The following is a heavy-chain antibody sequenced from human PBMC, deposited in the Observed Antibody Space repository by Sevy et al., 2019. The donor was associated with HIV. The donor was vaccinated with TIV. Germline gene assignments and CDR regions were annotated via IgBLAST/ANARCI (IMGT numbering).Heavy chain of an antibody. CDR2: VGPAGDP. J-gene: IGHJ6*02. CDR1: GFTFSNYP. Sequence: GGSLRLSCAASGFTFSNYPMHWVRQVTGKGLEWVSGVGPAGDPFYPGSVKGRFTISRENAKNSFYLQMNSLRAGDTAVYYCARSGGYSDYGMDVWGQGTTVTVSS. D-gene: IGHD5-12*01. CDR3: ARSGGYSDYGMDV. V-gene: IGHV3-13*05.